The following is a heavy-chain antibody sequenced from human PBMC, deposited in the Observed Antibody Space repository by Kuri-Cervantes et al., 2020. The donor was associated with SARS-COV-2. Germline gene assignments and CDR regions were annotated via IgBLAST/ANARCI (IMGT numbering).Heavy chain of an antibody. CDR2: IKQDGSEK. D-gene: IGHD2-21*01. CDR1: GFTFSSYW. V-gene: IGHV3-7*05. CDR3: ASTFLWWERRFDY. J-gene: IGHJ4*02. Sequence: LSLTCAASGFTFSSYWMSWVRQAPGKGLEWVANIKQDGSEKYYVDSVKGRFTISRDNAKNSLYLQMNSLRAEDTAVYYCASTFLWWERRFDYWGQGTLVTVSS.